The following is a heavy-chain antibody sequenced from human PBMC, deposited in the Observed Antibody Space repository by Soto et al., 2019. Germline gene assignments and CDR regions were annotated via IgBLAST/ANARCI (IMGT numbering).Heavy chain of an antibody. J-gene: IGHJ6*03. Sequence: GGSLRLSCAASGFTFSSYGMHWVRQAPGKGLEWVSAISESGGTIFYADSVKGRFTVSRDNSRNTLYLQMNSLRADDTAVYYCGADCSGGSCYSWLGYYYYMDVWGKGTTVTVSS. D-gene: IGHD2-15*01. CDR2: ISESGGTI. CDR3: GADCSGGSCYSWLGYYYYMDV. CDR1: GFTFSSYG. V-gene: IGHV3-23*01.